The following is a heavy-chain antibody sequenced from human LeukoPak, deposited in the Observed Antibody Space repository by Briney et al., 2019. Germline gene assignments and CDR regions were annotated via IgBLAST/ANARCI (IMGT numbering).Heavy chain of an antibody. CDR3: ARVPTWKSYYYYGMDV. Sequence: SETLPLTCAVYGGSFSGYYWSWIRQPPGKGLEWIGEINQSGSTNYNPSLKSRVTISVDTSKNQFSLKLSSVTAADTAVYYCARVPTWKSYYYYGMDVWGQGTTVTVSS. D-gene: IGHD1-1*01. CDR1: GGSFSGYY. V-gene: IGHV4-34*01. J-gene: IGHJ6*02. CDR2: INQSGST.